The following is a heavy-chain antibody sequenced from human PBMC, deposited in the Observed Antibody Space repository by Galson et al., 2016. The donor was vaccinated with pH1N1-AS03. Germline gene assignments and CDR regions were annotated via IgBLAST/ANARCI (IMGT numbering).Heavy chain of an antibody. Sequence: SETLSLTCTVSGDSISTSDWTWIRQPPGKGLESIGYISRSGSTHYNPSLKSRATISIDASKSQFSLSLSSVTAADTAVYYCARRFSEFLVVDVSEAFDIWGPGTLVTVSS. D-gene: IGHD3-3*01. CDR1: GDSISTSD. J-gene: IGHJ3*02. CDR2: ISRSGST. V-gene: IGHV4-4*09. CDR3: ARRFSEFLVVDVSEAFDI.